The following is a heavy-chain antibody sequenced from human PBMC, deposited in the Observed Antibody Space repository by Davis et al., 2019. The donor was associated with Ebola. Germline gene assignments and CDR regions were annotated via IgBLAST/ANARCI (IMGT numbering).Heavy chain of an antibody. J-gene: IGHJ6*04. V-gene: IGHV3-48*04. D-gene: IGHD1-26*01. CDR3: ARDFPDVGEGGMDV. CDR2: ISSTSSTI. Sequence: GESLKISCVASGFPFSSYTANWVRQAPGKGLEWVSYISSTSSTIHYADSVKGRFTISRDNAKNTLYLQMNSLRAEDTAVYYCARDFPDVGEGGMDVWGKGTTVTVSS. CDR1: GFPFSSYT.